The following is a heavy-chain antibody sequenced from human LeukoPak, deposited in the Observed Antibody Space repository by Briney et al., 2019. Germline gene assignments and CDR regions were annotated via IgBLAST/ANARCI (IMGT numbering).Heavy chain of an antibody. V-gene: IGHV1-69*13. J-gene: IGHJ4*02. Sequence: SVKVSCKASGGTFSSYAISWVRQAPGQGLEWMGGIIPIFGTANYAQKFQGRVTITADESTSTAYMELSSLRSEDTAVYYCARVRYYYDSSGYALDYWGQGTLVTVSS. D-gene: IGHD3-22*01. CDR2: IIPIFGTA. CDR1: GGTFSSYA. CDR3: ARVRYYYDSSGYALDY.